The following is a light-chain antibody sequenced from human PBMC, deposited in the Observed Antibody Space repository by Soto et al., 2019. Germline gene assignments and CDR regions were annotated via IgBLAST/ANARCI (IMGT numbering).Light chain of an antibody. CDR2: EGT. J-gene: IGLJ3*02. CDR1: SSYVGNYIL. CDR3: CSYTCGATCTWV. Sequence: QSVLTQTASVSVSLGQSITISCTGTSSYVGNYILVSWFQQHPGTAPKLMIYEGTKRPSGISNRFSGSKSGNKDSLSISGFQPEDGAEYYGCSYTCGATCTWVFGGWTNLTVL. V-gene: IGLV2-23*01.